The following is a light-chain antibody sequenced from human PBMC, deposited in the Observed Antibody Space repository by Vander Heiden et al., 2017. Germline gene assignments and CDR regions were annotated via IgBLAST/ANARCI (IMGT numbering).Light chain of an antibody. Sequence: SALTQPASVPRSSGQANTVSCTGTRSDVGGNNLVSWYQQHPGKAPRLMIYEVSKRPSGVSDRFSGSKSGNTASLTISGLQAEDEADYYGCSYAGSSTFEVFGGGTKLTGL. J-gene: IGLJ2*01. V-gene: IGLV2-23*02. CDR2: EVS. CDR3: CSYAGSSTFEV. CDR1: RSDVGGNNL.